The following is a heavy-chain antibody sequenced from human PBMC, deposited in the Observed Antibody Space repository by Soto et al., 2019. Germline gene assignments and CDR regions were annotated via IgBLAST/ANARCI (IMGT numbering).Heavy chain of an antibody. J-gene: IGHJ5*02. D-gene: IGHD6-13*01. V-gene: IGHV1-69*06. CDR1: GGTFSSYA. CDR3: ASIAAAGPVPDP. CDR2: IIPIFGTA. Sequence: SVKVSCKASGGTFSSYAISWVRQAPGQGLEWMGGIIPIFGTANYAQKFQGRVTITADKSTSTAYMELSSLRSEDTAVYYCASIAAAGPVPDPWGQGTLVPVSS.